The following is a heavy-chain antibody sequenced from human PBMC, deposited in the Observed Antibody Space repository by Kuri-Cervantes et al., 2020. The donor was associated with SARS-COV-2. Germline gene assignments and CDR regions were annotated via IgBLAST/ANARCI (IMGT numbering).Heavy chain of an antibody. CDR2: INPDGSYT. CDR3: ARDSGSSFDY. V-gene: IGHV3-74*01. J-gene: IGHJ4*02. CDR1: GFTFSGHW. D-gene: IGHD6-6*01. Sequence: GESLKISCAASGFTFSGHWIHWVRRAPGKGLVWVSRINPDGSYTNNADSVKGRFTLSRDNAKNMLFLQMNSLRAEDTAVYYCARDSGSSFDYWGQGTLVTVSS.